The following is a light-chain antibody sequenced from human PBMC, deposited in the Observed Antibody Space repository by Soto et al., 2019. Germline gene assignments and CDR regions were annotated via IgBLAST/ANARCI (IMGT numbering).Light chain of an antibody. J-gene: IGKJ1*01. CDR2: GAS. V-gene: IGKV3-15*01. CDR3: QQYNNWPVPSWT. Sequence: EIVMTQSPATLSVSPGERATLSCRASQSVSSNLAWYQQKPVQAPRLLIYGASTMATGIPARFSGSGSGTELTLTISSLQSEDFAVYYCQQYNNWPVPSWTFGQGTKVEIK. CDR1: QSVSSN.